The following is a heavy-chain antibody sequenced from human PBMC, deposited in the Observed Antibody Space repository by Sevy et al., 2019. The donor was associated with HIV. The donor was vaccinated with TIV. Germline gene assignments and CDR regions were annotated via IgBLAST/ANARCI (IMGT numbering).Heavy chain of an antibody. V-gene: IGHV3-13*05. CDR2: IGTAGDP. J-gene: IGHJ3*02. CDR1: GFTFSSYD. Sequence: GGSLRLSCAASGFTFSSYDMHWVRQATGKGLEWVSAIGTAGDPYYPGSVKGRFTISRENAKNSLYLQMNSLRAGDTAVYYCARGSLWFGELQDAFDIWGQGTMVTDSS. D-gene: IGHD3-10*01. CDR3: ARGSLWFGELQDAFDI.